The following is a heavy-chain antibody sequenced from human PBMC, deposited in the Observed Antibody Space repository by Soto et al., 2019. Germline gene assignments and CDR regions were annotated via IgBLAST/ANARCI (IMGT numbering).Heavy chain of an antibody. J-gene: IGHJ4*02. CDR1: GGSISSSSYH. CDR3: GRDIAVAGTRGQFDY. V-gene: IGHV4-39*01. D-gene: IGHD6-19*01. CDR2: IHHSGNT. Sequence: PSETLSLTCTVSGGSISSSSYHWGWIRQPPGKGLEWIGSIHHSGNTYYYPSLKSRIAISVDTSKNQFSLELSSVTAADTAVYYCGRDIAVAGTRGQFDYWGQRTLVTVSS.